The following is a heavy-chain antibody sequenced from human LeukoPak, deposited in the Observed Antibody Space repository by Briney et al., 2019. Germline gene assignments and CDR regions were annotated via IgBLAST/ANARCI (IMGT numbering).Heavy chain of an antibody. J-gene: IGHJ4*02. Sequence: GGSLRLSCAVSGFTFSSYWMTWVRQAPGKGLEGVANIKQDGSEKYSVDSVKGRFTISRDNAKNSLYLQMNSRRVEDTAVYYCARDVADYDYVWGSYFWGQGTLVTVSS. CDR1: GFTFSSYW. D-gene: IGHD3-16*01. CDR3: ARDVADYDYVWGSYF. V-gene: IGHV3-7*01. CDR2: IKQDGSEK.